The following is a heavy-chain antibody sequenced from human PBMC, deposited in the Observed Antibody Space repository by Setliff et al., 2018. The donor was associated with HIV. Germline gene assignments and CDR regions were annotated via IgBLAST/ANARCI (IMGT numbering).Heavy chain of an antibody. J-gene: IGHJ4*02. V-gene: IGHV4-38-2*01. CDR3: ARLRNWNDVRYFDY. Sequence: SETLSLTCAVSGYSISSSSYYWGWIRQPPGKGLEWIESIYHSGSTYYNPSLKSRVTMSVDTSKNQFSLKLSSVTAADTAVYYCARLRNWNDVRYFDYWGQGTLVTVSS. CDR1: GYSISSSSYY. CDR2: IYHSGST. D-gene: IGHD1-1*01.